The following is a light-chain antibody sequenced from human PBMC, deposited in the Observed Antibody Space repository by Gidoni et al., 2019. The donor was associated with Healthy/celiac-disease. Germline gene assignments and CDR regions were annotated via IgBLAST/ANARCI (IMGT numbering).Light chain of an antibody. Sequence: DIQMTQSPSTLSASAGDRVTITCRASQSIGTWLAWYQQKPGKAPKVLIYKASSLESGVPSRFSGSGSGTEFTLTISSLQPDDFATYYCQQYNNFPWTVGRXTKVEIK. CDR3: QQYNNFPWT. CDR1: QSIGTW. J-gene: IGKJ1*01. V-gene: IGKV1-5*03. CDR2: KAS.